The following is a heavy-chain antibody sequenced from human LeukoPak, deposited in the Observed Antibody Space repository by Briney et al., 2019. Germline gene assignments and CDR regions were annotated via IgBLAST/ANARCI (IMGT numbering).Heavy chain of an antibody. CDR2: INHSGST. CDR3: ARDIVVVPAAIQSARYYYYGMDV. Sequence: SETLSLTCAVYGGSFSGYYWSWIRQPPGKGLEWIGEINHSGSTNYNPSLKSRVTVSVDTSKNQFSLKLSSVTAADTAVYYCARDIVVVPAAIQSARYYYYGMDVWGQGTTVTVSS. V-gene: IGHV4-34*01. J-gene: IGHJ6*02. CDR1: GGSFSGYY. D-gene: IGHD2-2*01.